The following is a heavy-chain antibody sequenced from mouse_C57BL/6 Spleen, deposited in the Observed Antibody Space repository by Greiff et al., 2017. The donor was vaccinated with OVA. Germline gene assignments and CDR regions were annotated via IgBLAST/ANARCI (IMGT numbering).Heavy chain of an antibody. CDR2: ISYDGSN. V-gene: IGHV3-6*01. CDR1: GYSITSGYY. Sequence: EVKLMESGPGLVKPSQSLSLTCSVTGYSITSGYYWNWIRQFPGNKLEWMGYISYDGSNNYNPSLKNRISITRDTSKNQFFLKLNSVTTEDTATYYCASYSNPAWFAYWGQGTLVTVSA. D-gene: IGHD2-5*01. J-gene: IGHJ3*01. CDR3: ASYSNPAWFAY.